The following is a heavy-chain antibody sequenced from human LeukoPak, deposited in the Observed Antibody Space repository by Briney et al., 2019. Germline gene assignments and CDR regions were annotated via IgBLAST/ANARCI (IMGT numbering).Heavy chain of an antibody. CDR1: GLTFCSYE. CDR2: ISSSGSTI. Sequence: GRCLRLSSAASGLTFCSYEMKWVRQAPGEGLEWGSYISSSGSTIYHADSVKGRFTISRDNAKNSLYLQMNSLRAEDTAVYYCARGGTQWLPFDAFDIWGQGTMVTVSS. J-gene: IGHJ3*02. CDR3: ARGGTQWLPFDAFDI. V-gene: IGHV3-48*03. D-gene: IGHD6-19*01.